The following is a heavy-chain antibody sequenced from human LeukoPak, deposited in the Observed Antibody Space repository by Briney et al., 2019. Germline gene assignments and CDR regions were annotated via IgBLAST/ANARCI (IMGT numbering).Heavy chain of an antibody. CDR3: ARDGDGTCYYYYMDV. J-gene: IGHJ6*03. V-gene: IGHV1-8*01. CDR2: MNPNSGNT. D-gene: IGHD5-24*01. Sequence: GASVKVSCKASGYTFTSYDINWVRQATGQGLEWMGWMNPNSGNTGYAQKFQGRVTMTRNTSISTAYMELSSLRSEDTAVYYCARDGDGTCYYYYMDVWGKGTTVTISS. CDR1: GYTFTSYD.